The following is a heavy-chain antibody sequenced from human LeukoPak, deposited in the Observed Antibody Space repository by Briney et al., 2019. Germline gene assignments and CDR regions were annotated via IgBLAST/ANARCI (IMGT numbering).Heavy chain of an antibody. CDR2: ISSSSSTI. D-gene: IGHD2-2*01. V-gene: IGHV3-48*01. J-gene: IGHJ6*03. Sequence: PGGSLRPSCAASGFTFSSYSMNWVRQAPGKGLEWVSYISSSSSTIYYADSVKGRFTISRDNARNSLYLQMNSLRAEDTAVYYCARHCSSTSCPDYYYHYYMDVWGKGTTVTVSS. CDR3: ARHCSSTSCPDYYYHYYMDV. CDR1: GFTFSSYS.